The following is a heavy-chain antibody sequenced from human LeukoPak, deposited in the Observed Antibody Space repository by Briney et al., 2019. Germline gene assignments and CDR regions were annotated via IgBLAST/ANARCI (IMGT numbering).Heavy chain of an antibody. V-gene: IGHV3-30*18. CDR2: ISYDGSNK. J-gene: IGHJ3*02. CDR1: GFTFSSYG. D-gene: IGHD2-2*01. Sequence: GGSLRLSCAASGFTFSSYGMHWVRQAPGKGLEWVAVISYDGSNKYYADSVKGRFTISRDNSKNTLYLQMNSLRAEDTAVYYCAKSGGRYCSSTSCPGAFDIWGQGTMVTVSS. CDR3: AKSGGRYCSSTSCPGAFDI.